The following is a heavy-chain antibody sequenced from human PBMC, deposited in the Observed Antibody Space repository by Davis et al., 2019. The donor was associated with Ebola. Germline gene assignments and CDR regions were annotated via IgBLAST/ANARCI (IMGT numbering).Heavy chain of an antibody. CDR2: NNSNSGTS. J-gene: IGHJ5*02. V-gene: IGHV3-9*01. Sequence: SLKISCATSGLTFDDYAMHWFRQPPGQGLEWVSGNNSNSGTSAYADSVKGRFTISRDNAQDSLYLQMNSLRTEDTAFYYCAKDFYGSGSYIGAWGQGTLVTVSS. D-gene: IGHD3-10*01. CDR3: AKDFYGSGSYIGA. CDR1: GLTFDDYA.